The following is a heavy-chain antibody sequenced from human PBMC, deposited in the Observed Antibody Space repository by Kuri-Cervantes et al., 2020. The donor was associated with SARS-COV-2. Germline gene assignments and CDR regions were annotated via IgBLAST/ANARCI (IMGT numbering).Heavy chain of an antibody. V-gene: IGHV3-7*01. CDR2: IKQDGSEK. CDR3: ARGPYYYGSGSYWFGGYVQH. CDR1: GFTFSSYW. Sequence: GGSLRLSCAASGFTFSSYWMSWVRQAPGKGLEWVANIKQDGSEKYYVDSVKGRFTISRDNAKNSLYLQMNSLRAEDTAVYYCARGPYYYGSGSYWFGGYVQHWGQGTLVTVSS. D-gene: IGHD3-10*01. J-gene: IGHJ1*01.